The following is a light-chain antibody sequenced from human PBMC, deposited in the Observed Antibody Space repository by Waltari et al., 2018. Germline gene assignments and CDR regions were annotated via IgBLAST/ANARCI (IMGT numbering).Light chain of an antibody. CDR1: QSVSRS. CDR3: QHYVRLPAT. J-gene: IGKJ1*01. CDR2: DAS. V-gene: IGKV3-20*01. Sequence: EIVLTQPPGTLSLSPGERATLSSRASQSVSRSLTWYQQKPGQAPRLLIYDASSRATGIPDRFSGSGSGTDFSLTISRLQPEDFAVYYCQHYVRLPATFGQGTKVEIK.